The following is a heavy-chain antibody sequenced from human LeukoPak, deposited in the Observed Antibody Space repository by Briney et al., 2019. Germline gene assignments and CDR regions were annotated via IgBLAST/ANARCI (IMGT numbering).Heavy chain of an antibody. CDR3: ARVWFGELLLDY. CDR1: GYTFTSYG. CDR2: INPNSGGT. J-gene: IGHJ4*02. D-gene: IGHD3-10*01. V-gene: IGHV1-2*02. Sequence: ASVKVSCKASGYTFTSYGISWVRQAPGQGLEWMGWINPNSGGTNYAQKFQGRVTMTRDTSISTAYMELSRLRSDDTAVYYCARVWFGELLLDYWGQGTLVTVSS.